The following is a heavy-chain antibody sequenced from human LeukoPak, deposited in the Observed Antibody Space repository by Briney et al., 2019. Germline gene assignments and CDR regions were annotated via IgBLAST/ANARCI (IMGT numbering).Heavy chain of an antibody. CDR1: GFTFSSYW. V-gene: IGHV3-74*01. CDR2: INSDGSST. J-gene: IGHJ3*02. D-gene: IGHD1-26*01. Sequence: PGGSLRPSCAASGFTFSSYWMHWVRQAPGKGLVWVSRINSDGSSTSYADSVKGRFTISRDNAKNTLYLQMNSLRAEDTAVYYCASKVLVGAIGDAFDIWGQGTMVTVSS. CDR3: ASKVLVGAIGDAFDI.